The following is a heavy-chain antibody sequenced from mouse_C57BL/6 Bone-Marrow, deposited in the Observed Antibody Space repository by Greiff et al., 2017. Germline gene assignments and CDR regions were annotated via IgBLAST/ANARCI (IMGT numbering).Heavy chain of an antibody. V-gene: IGHV1-81*01. CDR2: IYPRSGNT. CDR1: GYTFTSYG. D-gene: IGHD1-1*01. CDR3: SRNYYCSSFCYFAF. J-gene: IGHJ1*01. Sequence: VQRVESGAELARPGASVKLSCKASGYTFTSYGISWVKQRTGQGLEWIGEIYPRSGNTYYNEKFKGKATLTADKSSSTAYMELRSLTSEDSAVYFCSRNYYCSSFCYFAFWGPGPTVTVSS.